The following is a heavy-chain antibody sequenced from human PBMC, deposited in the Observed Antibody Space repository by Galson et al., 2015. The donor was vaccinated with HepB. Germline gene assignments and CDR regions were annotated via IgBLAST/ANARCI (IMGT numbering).Heavy chain of an antibody. CDR3: ARERIFGVVYFGRGPPASGKNWFDP. V-gene: IGHV4-61*02. Sequence: TLSLTCTVSGGSIISGTYYWSWIRQPAGKGLEWIGRIYTSGSTTYNPSLKSRVTMSVDTSKNQFSLKLTSVTAADTAVYYCARERIFGVVYFGRGPPASGKNWFDPWGQGTLVTVSS. CDR1: GGSIISGTYY. D-gene: IGHD3-3*01. J-gene: IGHJ5*02. CDR2: IYTSGST.